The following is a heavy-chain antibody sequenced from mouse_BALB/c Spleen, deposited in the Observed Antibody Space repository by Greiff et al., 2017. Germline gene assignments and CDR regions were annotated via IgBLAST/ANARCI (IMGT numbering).Heavy chain of an antibody. D-gene: IGHD1-3*01. J-gene: IGHJ4*01. CDR2: ISSGSSTI. CDR1: GFTFSSFG. V-gene: IGHV5-17*02. CDR3: ARLPPFSGAMDY. Sequence: EVQVVESGGGLVQPGGSRKLSCAASGFTFSSFGMHWVRQAPEKGLEWVAYISSGSSTIYYADTVKGRFTISRDNPKNTLFLQMTSLRSEDTAMYYCARLPPFSGAMDYWGQGTSVTVSS.